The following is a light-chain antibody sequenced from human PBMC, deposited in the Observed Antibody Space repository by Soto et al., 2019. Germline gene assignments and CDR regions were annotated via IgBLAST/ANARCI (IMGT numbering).Light chain of an antibody. CDR3: QQSYSTPPIT. V-gene: IGKV1-39*01. CDR1: QSISSY. J-gene: IGKJ5*01. Sequence: IQLTQSPAFLSASVGDRVTITCRASQSISSYLNWYQQKPGKAPKLLIYAASSLQSGVPSRFSGSGSGTDFTLTISSLQPEDFATYYCQQSYSTPPITFGQGTRLEIK. CDR2: AAS.